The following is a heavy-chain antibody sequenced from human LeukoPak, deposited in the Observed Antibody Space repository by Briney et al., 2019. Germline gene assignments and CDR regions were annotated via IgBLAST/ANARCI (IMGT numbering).Heavy chain of an antibody. J-gene: IGHJ4*02. D-gene: IGHD2-2*02. CDR3: ARDHNSYTRPYFDY. Sequence: GSLRLSCAASGFTFSSYGVHWVPQAPGKGLEWVAVISYDGSHKYYADSVKGRFTISRDNAKNSLYLQMNSLRAEDTAVYYCARDHNSYTRPYFDYWGQGTLVTVSS. V-gene: IGHV3-30*03. CDR2: ISYDGSHK. CDR1: GFTFSSYG.